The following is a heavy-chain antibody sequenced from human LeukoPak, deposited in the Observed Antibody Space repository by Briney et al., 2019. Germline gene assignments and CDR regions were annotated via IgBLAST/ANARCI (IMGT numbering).Heavy chain of an antibody. CDR3: ARNGDCSGGSCYAALLYYFDY. Sequence: GASVKVSCKASGYTFTGYYMHWVRQAPGQGLEWMGWINPNSGGTNYAQKFQGRVTMTRDTSISTAYMELSRLRSDDTAVYYCARNGDCSGGSCYAALLYYFDYWGQGTLVTVSS. J-gene: IGHJ4*02. D-gene: IGHD2-15*01. CDR1: GYTFTGYY. CDR2: INPNSGGT. V-gene: IGHV1-2*02.